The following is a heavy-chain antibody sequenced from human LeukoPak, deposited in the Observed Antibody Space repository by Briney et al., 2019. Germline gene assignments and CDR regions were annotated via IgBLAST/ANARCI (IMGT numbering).Heavy chain of an antibody. CDR1: GFTFSSYS. CDR2: ISSSSSYI. J-gene: IGHJ4*02. V-gene: IGHV3-21*01. Sequence: GGSLRLSCAASGFTFSSYSMTWVRQAPGKGLEWVSSISSSSSYIYYADSVKGRFTISRDNAKNSLYLQMNSLGAEDTAVYYCARDSQNYDFWSGHHDYWGQGTLVTVSS. D-gene: IGHD3-3*01. CDR3: ARDSQNYDFWSGHHDY.